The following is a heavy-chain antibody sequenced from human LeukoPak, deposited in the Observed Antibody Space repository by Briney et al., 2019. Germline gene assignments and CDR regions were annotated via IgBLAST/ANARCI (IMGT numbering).Heavy chain of an antibody. Sequence: GGSLRLSCAASGFTFSSYWMSWVRQAPGKGLEWVANIKQDGSEKYYVDSVKGRFTISRDNAKNSLYLQMNSLRAEDTAVYNCAREKRADYGDYYDAFDIWGQGTMVTVSS. CDR3: AREKRADYGDYYDAFDI. CDR1: GFTFSSYW. D-gene: IGHD4-17*01. CDR2: IKQDGSEK. J-gene: IGHJ3*02. V-gene: IGHV3-7*01.